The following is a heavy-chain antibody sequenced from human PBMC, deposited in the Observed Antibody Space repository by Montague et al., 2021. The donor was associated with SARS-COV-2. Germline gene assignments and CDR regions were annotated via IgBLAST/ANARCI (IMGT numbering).Heavy chain of an antibody. Sequence: SETLSLTCTVSGDSINSNYYCCWIRQPPGKGLLWFGCSYHSGTTPYHPSLISRVTISLDTSNNHFSLKVTSVTAADTAVYYCARAPYYGPGKPYQFDYWGRGTLVTVSS. V-gene: IGHV4-38-2*02. CDR1: GDSINSNYY. CDR3: ARAPYYGPGKPYQFDY. CDR2: SYHSGTT. J-gene: IGHJ4*02. D-gene: IGHD3-10*01.